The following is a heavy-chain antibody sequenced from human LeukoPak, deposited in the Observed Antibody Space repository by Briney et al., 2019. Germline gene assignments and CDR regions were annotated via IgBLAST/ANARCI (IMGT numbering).Heavy chain of an antibody. CDR2: IDSSGNT. V-gene: IGHV4-39*07. J-gene: IGHJ6*03. CDR3: ARLAPPPSILYYYYMDV. Sequence: KTSETLSLTCTVSGGSISSSGYFWGWIRQPPGKGLEYFASIDSSGNTYYNPSLQSRVTISADTSKNQFSLKLSSVTAADTAVYYCARLAPPPSILYYYYMDVWGKGTTVTVSS. CDR1: GGSISSSGYF. D-gene: IGHD3-3*02.